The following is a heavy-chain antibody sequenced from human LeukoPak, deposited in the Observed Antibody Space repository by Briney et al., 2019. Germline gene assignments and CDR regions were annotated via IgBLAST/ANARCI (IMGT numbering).Heavy chain of an antibody. CDR2: IKQDGSEK. CDR3: ASGIAAADPYYFDY. D-gene: IGHD6-13*01. V-gene: IGHV3-7*03. Sequence: PGGSLRLSCAASGFTFSSYWMSWVRQAPGKGLEGVANIKQDGSEKYYVDSVKGRFTISRDNAKNSLYLQMNSLRAEDTAVYYCASGIAAADPYYFDYWGQGTLVTVSS. CDR1: GFTFSSYW. J-gene: IGHJ4*02.